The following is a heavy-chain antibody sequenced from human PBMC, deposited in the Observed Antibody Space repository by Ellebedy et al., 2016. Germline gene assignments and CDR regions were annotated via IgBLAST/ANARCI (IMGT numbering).Heavy chain of an antibody. V-gene: IGHV3-33*01. CDR1: GFTFSTYG. Sequence: GESLKISXAASGFTFSTYGMHWVRQAPGKGLEWVAVMWYDGSNKYYADSVKGRFTISRDNSKTTLYLQMNSLRAEDTAVYYCARGRLIYHFDYWGQGTLVTVSS. CDR3: ARGRLIYHFDY. CDR2: MWYDGSNK. D-gene: IGHD2-2*02. J-gene: IGHJ4*02.